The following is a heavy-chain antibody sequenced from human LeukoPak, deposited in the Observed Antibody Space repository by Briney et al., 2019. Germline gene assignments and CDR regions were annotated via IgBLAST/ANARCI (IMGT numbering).Heavy chain of an antibody. J-gene: IGHJ3*02. CDR2: VYYSGSA. Sequence: SETLSLTCTVSGGSISSGFYYWGWIRQPPGKGLEWIGSVYYSGSASYSPSLKSRVTISVDTSKNQFSLRLRSVTAADPALYYCASSVGANRINAFDMWGQGTMVTVSS. CDR1: GGSISSGFYY. V-gene: IGHV4-39*01. CDR3: ASSVGANRINAFDM. D-gene: IGHD1-26*01.